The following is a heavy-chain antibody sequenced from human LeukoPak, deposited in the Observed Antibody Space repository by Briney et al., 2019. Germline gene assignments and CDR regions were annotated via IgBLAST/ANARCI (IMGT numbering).Heavy chain of an antibody. CDR2: IKQDGSEK. CDR3: ASVGTYYYDSSGYPLFDY. J-gene: IGHJ4*02. D-gene: IGHD3-22*01. Sequence: GGSLRLSCAASGFTFSSYWMSWLRQAPGKGLEWVANIKQDGSEKYYVDSVKGRFTISRDNAKNSLYLQMNSLRAEDTAVYYCASVGTYYYDSSGYPLFDYWGQGTLVTVSS. CDR1: GFTFSSYW. V-gene: IGHV3-7*03.